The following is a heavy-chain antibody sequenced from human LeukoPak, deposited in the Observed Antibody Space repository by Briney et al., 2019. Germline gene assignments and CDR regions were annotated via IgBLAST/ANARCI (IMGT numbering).Heavy chain of an antibody. V-gene: IGHV3-11*04. D-gene: IGHD1-1*01. Sequence: PGGSLRLSCAASGLTFSDYYMSWIRQAPGKGLGGFSYISSSGSTIYYADFVKGRFTISRDNDKNSVYLQMSILRAEDTAVNYCARDSYGWHDRWDYWGQGTLVTVSS. CDR2: ISSSGSTI. CDR1: GLTFSDYY. CDR3: ARDSYGWHDRWDY. J-gene: IGHJ4*02.